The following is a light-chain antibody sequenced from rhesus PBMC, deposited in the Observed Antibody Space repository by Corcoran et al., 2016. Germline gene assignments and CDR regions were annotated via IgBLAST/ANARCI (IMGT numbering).Light chain of an antibody. CDR1: SSDIGRFNY. CDR2: EVT. Sequence: ALTQPRSVSGSPGQSGTISCTGTSSDIGRFNYVSWYQHHPGTAPKLMIYEVTKRPSGVSDRFSGSKSGNTASLTISGLQAEDEADYFCSSYAGSNTYIFGAGTRLTVL. J-gene: IGLJ1*01. CDR3: SSYAGSNTYI. V-gene: IGLV2-32*02.